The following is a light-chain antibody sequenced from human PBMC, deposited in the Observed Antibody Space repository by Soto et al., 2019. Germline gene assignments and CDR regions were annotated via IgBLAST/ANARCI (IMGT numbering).Light chain of an antibody. CDR1: QSLAYSDGNTY. V-gene: IGKV2-30*01. J-gene: IGKJ2*01. CDR3: IQGTHWPPYT. CDR2: KVS. Sequence: DVVMTQSPLSLPVTLGQPASISCRSSQSLAYSDGNTYLNWFQQRPGQSPRRLIYKVSNRDSGVPDRFSGSGSGTDFTLKISRVEAEDVAVYYCIQGTHWPPYTFGHGTKLEIK.